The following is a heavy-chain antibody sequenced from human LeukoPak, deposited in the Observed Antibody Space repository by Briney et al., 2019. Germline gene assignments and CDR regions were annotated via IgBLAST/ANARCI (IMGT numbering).Heavy chain of an antibody. V-gene: IGHV3-23*01. Sequence: PGGSLRLSCAASGFTFSSYGMSSVRQAPGKGLEWVSAISGSGGSTYYADSVKGQFTISRDNSKNTLYLQMNSLRAEDTAVYYCAKDLPRYFDWLAYFDYWGQGTLVTVSS. CDR3: AKDLPRYFDWLAYFDY. J-gene: IGHJ4*02. D-gene: IGHD3-9*01. CDR1: GFTFSSYG. CDR2: ISGSGGST.